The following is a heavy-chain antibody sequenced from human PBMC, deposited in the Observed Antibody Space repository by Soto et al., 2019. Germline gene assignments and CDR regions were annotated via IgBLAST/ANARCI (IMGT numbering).Heavy chain of an antibody. CDR1: GFKFSSYG. V-gene: IGHV3-48*01. Sequence: GGSLRLSCEASGFKFSSYGMNWVRQAPGKGLEWVSYITRSSDLIYYADSVKGRFTISRDNAKSSLYLQMNSLRVEDTAIYYCARDYGYIRWGQGTLVTVSS. D-gene: IGHD5-12*01. CDR3: ARDYGYIR. CDR2: ITRSSDLI. J-gene: IGHJ4*02.